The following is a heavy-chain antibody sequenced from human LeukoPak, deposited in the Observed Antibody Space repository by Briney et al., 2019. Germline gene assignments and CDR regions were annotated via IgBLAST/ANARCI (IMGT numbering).Heavy chain of an antibody. CDR1: GGSFSGYY. D-gene: IGHD3-22*01. CDR2: INHSGST. J-gene: IGHJ5*02. Sequence: PSETLSLTCAVYGGSFSGYYWSWIRQPPGKGLEWIGEINHSGSTNYNPSLKSRVTISVDTSKNQFSLKLSSVTAADTAVYYCATDSSGYHTSWFDPWGQGTLVTVSS. V-gene: IGHV4-34*01. CDR3: ATDSSGYHTSWFDP.